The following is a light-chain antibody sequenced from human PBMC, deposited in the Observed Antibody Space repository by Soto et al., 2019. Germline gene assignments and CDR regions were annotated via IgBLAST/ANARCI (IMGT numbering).Light chain of an antibody. Sequence: QSVLTQPPSVSGAPGPRVTISRTGTSSNIGAGYDVHWYQQLPGTAPKLLIYGNSNRASGVPDRFSGSKSGTSASVAITGVQAEEEADYYCQSYDGTRSGSGFGGGTKLTVL. CDR2: GNS. CDR3: QSYDGTRSGSG. J-gene: IGLJ3*02. V-gene: IGLV1-40*01. CDR1: SSNIGAGYD.